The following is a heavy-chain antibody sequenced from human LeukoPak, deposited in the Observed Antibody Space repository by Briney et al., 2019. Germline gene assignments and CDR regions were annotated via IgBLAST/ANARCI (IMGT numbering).Heavy chain of an antibody. V-gene: IGHV1-69*04. Sequence: SVKVSCKTSVGTFSSYAISWVRQAPGQGLEWMGRIIPILGIANYAQKFQGRVTITADKSTSTAYMELSSLRSEDTAVYYCARAKLYGDLSNWGQGTLVTVSS. D-gene: IGHD4-17*01. J-gene: IGHJ4*02. CDR1: VGTFSSYA. CDR3: ARAKLYGDLSN. CDR2: IIPILGIA.